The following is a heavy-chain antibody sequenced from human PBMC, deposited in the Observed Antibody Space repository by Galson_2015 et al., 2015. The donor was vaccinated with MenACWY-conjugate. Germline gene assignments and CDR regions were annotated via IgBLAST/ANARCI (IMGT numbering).Heavy chain of an antibody. CDR2: DKNKAGNFAT. CDR1: GFPFLGST. J-gene: IGHJ4*02. CDR3: ARLWRQEEDN. V-gene: IGHV3-73*01. Sequence: SLRLSCAGSGFPFLGSTMHWVRQASGKGLEWVGRDKNKAGNFATAYAASVKGRFTISRHDANSTAYLQMNSLKTEDTAVYYCARLWRQEEDNWGQGTLVTVSS.